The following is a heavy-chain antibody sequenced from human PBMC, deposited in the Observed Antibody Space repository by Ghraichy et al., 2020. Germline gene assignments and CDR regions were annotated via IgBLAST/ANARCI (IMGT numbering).Heavy chain of an antibody. CDR2: INHSGST. D-gene: IGHD6-19*01. CDR1: GGSFSGYY. CDR3: ARGRRLWLPKDDAFDI. Sequence: SETLSLTCAVYGGSFSGYYWSWIRQPPGKGLEWIGEINHSGSTNYNPSLKSRVTISVDTSKNQFSLKLSSVTAADTAVYYCARGRRLWLPKDDAFDIWGQGTMVTVSS. J-gene: IGHJ3*02. V-gene: IGHV4-34*01.